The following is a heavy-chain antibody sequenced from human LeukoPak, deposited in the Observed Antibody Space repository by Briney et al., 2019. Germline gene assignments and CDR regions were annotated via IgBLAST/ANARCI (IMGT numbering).Heavy chain of an antibody. J-gene: IGHJ5*02. D-gene: IGHD6-6*01. Sequence: SETLSLTCTVSGGSISSSGSYWGWIRQPPGKGLEWIGSIYYSENTYNPSLKSRVTISVDTSKNQFSLNLTSVNAADTAVYYCARVMAARREDLNWFDPWGQGTLVTVSS. CDR2: IYYSENT. CDR1: GGSISSSGSY. V-gene: IGHV4-39*07. CDR3: ARVMAARREDLNWFDP.